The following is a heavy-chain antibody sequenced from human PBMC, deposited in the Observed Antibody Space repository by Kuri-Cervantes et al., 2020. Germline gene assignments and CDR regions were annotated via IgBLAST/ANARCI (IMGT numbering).Heavy chain of an antibody. D-gene: IGHD4-11*01. CDR1: GGSIFSLNW. CDR3: ARRGNSNYGSIYFY. J-gene: IGHJ4*02. CDR2: ASQSGSA. V-gene: IGHV4-4*02. Sequence: GSLRLSCTVSGGSIFSLNWWTWVRQSPGKGLEWIGSASQSGSAYYNPSLKSRATISVVTSKNNFSLKLTSVTAADTAVYYCARRGNSNYGSIYFYWGQGTLVTVSS.